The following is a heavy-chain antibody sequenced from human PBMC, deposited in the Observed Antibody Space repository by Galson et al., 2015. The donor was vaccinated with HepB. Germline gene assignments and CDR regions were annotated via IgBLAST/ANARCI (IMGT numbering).Heavy chain of an antibody. CDR2: IKEDGSEK. CDR1: GFTFSKYW. V-gene: IGHV3-7*01. Sequence: SLRLSCAASGFTFSKYWMNWVRQAPGKGLQWVANIKEDGSEKYYVDSVKGRFTISRDNAKNSLYLQMNSLRAEDTAVYYCASSSLLSIHYYYYYMDVWGKGTTVTVSS. D-gene: IGHD2-2*01. CDR3: ASSSLLSIHYYYYYMDV. J-gene: IGHJ6*03.